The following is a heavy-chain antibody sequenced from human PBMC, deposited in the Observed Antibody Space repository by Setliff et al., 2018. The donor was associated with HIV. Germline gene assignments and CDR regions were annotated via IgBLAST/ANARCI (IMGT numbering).Heavy chain of an antibody. Sequence: TSETLSLTCTVSGGSISSSSYYWGWIRQPPGKGLEWIGSIYYSGSTYYNPSLKSRVTISVDTSKNQFSLKLSSVTAADTAVYYCAPYDFWSGYYTGDNYYYMDVWGKGTTVTVSS. CDR2: IYYSGST. CDR3: APYDFWSGYYTGDNYYYMDV. D-gene: IGHD3-3*01. V-gene: IGHV4-39*01. J-gene: IGHJ6*03. CDR1: GGSISSSSYY.